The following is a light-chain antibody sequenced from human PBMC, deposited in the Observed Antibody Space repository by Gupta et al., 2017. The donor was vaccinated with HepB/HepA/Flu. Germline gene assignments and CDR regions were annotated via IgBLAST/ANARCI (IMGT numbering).Light chain of an antibody. CDR3: QQVNSYPIT. Sequence: DIQLTQSPSFLSASVGDRVTITCRASQDINSYLIWYQQKPGKAPNLLIYSASTLQGGVPSRFSGRGSGTEFTLTISSLQPEDFATYYCQQVNSYPITFGQGTRVDIK. CDR2: SAS. V-gene: IGKV1-9*01. J-gene: IGKJ5*01. CDR1: QDINSY.